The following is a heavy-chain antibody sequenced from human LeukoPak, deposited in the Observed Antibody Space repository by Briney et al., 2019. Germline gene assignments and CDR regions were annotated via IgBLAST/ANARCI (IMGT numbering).Heavy chain of an antibody. Sequence: ASVKVSCKASGYTFTVYYMHWVRQAPGQGLEWMGRINPNSGGTNYAQKFQGRVTMTRDTSISTAYMELSRLRSDDTAVYYCARDHPAYYYDSSGYSVAYWGQGTLVTVSS. CDR1: GYTFTVYY. CDR3: ARDHPAYYYDSSGYSVAY. D-gene: IGHD3-22*01. CDR2: INPNSGGT. J-gene: IGHJ4*02. V-gene: IGHV1-2*06.